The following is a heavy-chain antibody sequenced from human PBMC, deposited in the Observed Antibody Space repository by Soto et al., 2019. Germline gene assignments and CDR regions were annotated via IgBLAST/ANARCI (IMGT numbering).Heavy chain of an antibody. CDR3: ARHSSSSNDYYYGMDV. Sequence: GESLKISCKGSGYSFTSYWISWVRQMPGKGLEWMGRIDPSDSYTNYSPSFQGHVTISADKSISAAYLQWSSLKASDTAMYYCARHSSSSNDYYYGMDVWGQGTTVTVSS. CDR1: GYSFTSYW. CDR2: IDPSDSYT. J-gene: IGHJ6*02. V-gene: IGHV5-10-1*01. D-gene: IGHD6-6*01.